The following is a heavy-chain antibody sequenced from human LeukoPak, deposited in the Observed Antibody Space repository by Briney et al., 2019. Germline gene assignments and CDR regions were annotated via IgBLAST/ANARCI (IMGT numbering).Heavy chain of an antibody. D-gene: IGHD3-22*01. CDR2: IYTSGST. Sequence: SETLSLTCTVSGGSISSYYWSWIRQPAGKGLEWIGRIYTSGSTNYNPSLKSRVTISVDTSKNQFSLKLSSVTAADTAVYYCARGKGMIVASPSDYWGQGTLVTVSS. CDR1: GGSISSYY. V-gene: IGHV4-4*07. J-gene: IGHJ4*02. CDR3: ARGKGMIVASPSDY.